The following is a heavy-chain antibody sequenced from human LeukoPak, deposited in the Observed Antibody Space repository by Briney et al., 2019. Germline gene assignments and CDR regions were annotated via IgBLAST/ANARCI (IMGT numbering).Heavy chain of an antibody. D-gene: IGHD3-3*01. CDR3: ARGILEWSLVPFDY. Sequence: GGSLRLSCAASGFTVSSNFMNWVRQAPGKGLEWVSVVYGGGSTLYADSVKGRFTISRDNSKNTLYLQMTSLRVEDTAVYYCARGILEWSLVPFDYWGQGTLVTVSS. J-gene: IGHJ4*02. CDR2: VYGGGST. CDR1: GFTVSSNF. V-gene: IGHV3-66*01.